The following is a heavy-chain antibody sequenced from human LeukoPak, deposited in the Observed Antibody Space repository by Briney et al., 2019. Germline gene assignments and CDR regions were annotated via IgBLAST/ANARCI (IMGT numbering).Heavy chain of an antibody. Sequence: PGGSLRLSCAVSGFTFSSNGMHWVRQAPAKGLEWVAVISYDGSHKYYADSVKGRFTISRDNSKNTLYLQMNSLRAEDTAVYYCAKDRYSGYDRVTFDIWGQGTMVTVSS. CDR1: GFTFSSNG. CDR2: ISYDGSHK. D-gene: IGHD5-12*01. J-gene: IGHJ3*02. CDR3: AKDRYSGYDRVTFDI. V-gene: IGHV3-30*18.